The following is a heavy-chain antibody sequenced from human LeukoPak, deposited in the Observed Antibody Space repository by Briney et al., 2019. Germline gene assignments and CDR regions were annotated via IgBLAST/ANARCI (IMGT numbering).Heavy chain of an antibody. J-gene: IGHJ4*02. CDR3: ARQIPEGDYYYDSSGYLDY. D-gene: IGHD3-22*01. CDR2: IYTSGST. Sequence: SETLSLTCTVSGGSISSYYWSWIRQPPGKGLEWIGYIYTSGSTNYNPSLKSRVTISVDTSKSQFSLKLSSVTAADTAVYYCARQIPEGDYYYDSSGYLDYWGQGTLVTVSS. V-gene: IGHV4-4*09. CDR1: GGSISSYY.